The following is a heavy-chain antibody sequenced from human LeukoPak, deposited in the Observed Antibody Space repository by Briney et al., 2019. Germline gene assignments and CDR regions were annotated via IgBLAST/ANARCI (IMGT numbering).Heavy chain of an antibody. CDR3: ARDLGGGDQWFDP. V-gene: IGHV1-69*01. Sequence: ASVKVSCKASGGTFSSYAISWVRQAPGQGLEWMGGIIPIFGTANYAQKFQGRVTITADETTSTAYMELSSLRSEDTAVYCCARDLGGGDQWFDPWGQGTLVTVSS. CDR2: IIPIFGTA. CDR1: GGTFSSYA. D-gene: IGHD2-21*02. J-gene: IGHJ5*02.